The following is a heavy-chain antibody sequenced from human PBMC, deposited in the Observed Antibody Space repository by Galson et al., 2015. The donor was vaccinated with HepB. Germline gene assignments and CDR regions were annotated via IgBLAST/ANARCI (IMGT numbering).Heavy chain of an antibody. D-gene: IGHD3-22*01. CDR1: GGTFSSYA. J-gene: IGHJ3*02. V-gene: IGHV1-69*01. Sequence: CKASGGTFSSYAISWVRQAPGQGLEWMGGIIPIFGTANYAQKFQGRVTITADESTSTAYMELSSLRSEDTAVYYCARDGGRYYDSSGRRGAFDIWGQGTMVTVSS. CDR3: ARDGGRYYDSSGRRGAFDI. CDR2: IIPIFGTA.